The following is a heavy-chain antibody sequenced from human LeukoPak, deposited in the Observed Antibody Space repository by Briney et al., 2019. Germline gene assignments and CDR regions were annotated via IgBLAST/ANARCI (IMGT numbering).Heavy chain of an antibody. CDR3: ARDRGSTEFDY. J-gene: IGHJ4*02. V-gene: IGHV3-74*01. Sequence: QPGGSLRLSCAASGFTFSNSWMHWVRQAPGKGLVWVSRINSDGSRTSYADSVKGRFTISRDNAKNTLYLQMNSLRAEDTAVYYCARDRGSTEFDYWGQGTLVTVSS. CDR1: GFTFSNSW. CDR2: INSDGSRT. D-gene: IGHD3-10*01.